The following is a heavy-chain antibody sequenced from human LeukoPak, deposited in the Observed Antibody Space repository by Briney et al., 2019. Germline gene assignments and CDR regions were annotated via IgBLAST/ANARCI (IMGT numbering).Heavy chain of an antibody. V-gene: IGHV1-69*04. CDR2: IIPILGIA. Sequence: ASVKVSCKASGGTFSSYAISWVRQAPGQGLEWMGRIIPILGIANYAQKFQGRVTITADKFTSTAYMELSSLRSEDTAVYYCAREGGYCSGGSCYSRRAFDIWGQGTMVTVSS. J-gene: IGHJ3*02. CDR3: AREGGYCSGGSCYSRRAFDI. CDR1: GGTFSSYA. D-gene: IGHD2-15*01.